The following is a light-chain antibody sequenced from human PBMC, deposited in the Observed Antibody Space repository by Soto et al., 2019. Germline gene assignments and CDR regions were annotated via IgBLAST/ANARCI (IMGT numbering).Light chain of an antibody. J-gene: IGLJ3*02. Sequence: QSALTQPRSVSGSPGQSVTVSCTGTSRDVGIYNYVSWYQQRPGTAPKVMIYDVTKRPSGVPDRFSGSKSANTASLTISGLQTEDEADYYCSSYTSSSTWVFGGGTKLTVL. CDR1: SRDVGIYNY. V-gene: IGLV2-18*02. CDR3: SSYTSSSTWV. CDR2: DVT.